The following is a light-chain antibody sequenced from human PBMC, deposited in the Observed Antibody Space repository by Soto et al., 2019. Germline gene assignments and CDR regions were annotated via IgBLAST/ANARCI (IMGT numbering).Light chain of an antibody. J-gene: IGKJ2*01. V-gene: IGKV3-15*01. CDR3: QQYNNWPYT. Sequence: EIVMTQSPATLSVSPGERAALSCRASQSVSSNFAWYQQKPGQAPRLLIYGASTRATGIPARFSGSGSRTEFTPTISSLQSEDFAVYYCQQYNNWPYTFGQGTKLEI. CDR1: QSVSSN. CDR2: GAS.